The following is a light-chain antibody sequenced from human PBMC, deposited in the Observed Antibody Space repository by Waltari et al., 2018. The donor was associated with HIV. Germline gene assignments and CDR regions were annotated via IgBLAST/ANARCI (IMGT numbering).Light chain of an antibody. CDR3: QQYYSTPWT. CDR2: WAS. J-gene: IGKJ1*01. V-gene: IGKV4-1*01. Sequence: DIVMTQSPDSLAVSLGERATIYCKSSQSVFYSSNNKNFLAWYQQKPGQPPKLLIYWASTRESGVPDRFSGSGSGTDFTLTISSLQSEDVAVYYCQQYYSTPWTFGPGTKVEVK. CDR1: QSVFYSSNNKNF.